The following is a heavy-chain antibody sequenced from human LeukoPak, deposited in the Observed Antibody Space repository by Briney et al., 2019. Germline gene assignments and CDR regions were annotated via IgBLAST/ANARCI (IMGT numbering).Heavy chain of an antibody. J-gene: IGHJ6*03. CDR3: ARLEWLSEYFYHYFIDV. D-gene: IGHD3-3*01. CDR1: GGSISSYY. Sequence: SETLSLTCTVSGGSISSYYWSWIRQPPGKGLEWIGYIYYSGSTNYNPSLKSRVTISVDTSKNQFSLKLSSVTAADTAAYYCARLEWLSEYFYHYFIDVWGKGTTIAVSS. V-gene: IGHV4-59*01. CDR2: IYYSGST.